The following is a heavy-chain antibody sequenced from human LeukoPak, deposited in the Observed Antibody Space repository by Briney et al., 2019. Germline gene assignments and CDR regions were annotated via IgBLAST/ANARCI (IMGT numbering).Heavy chain of an antibody. CDR1: GFILSRHW. D-gene: IGHD1-1*01. V-gene: IGHV3-74*01. CDR2: INGDGSST. J-gene: IGHJ5*02. Sequence: GGSLRLSCAASGFILSRHWMHWVRQAPGKGLVWVSRINGDGSSTDYADSVRGRFTISRDNANNTLYLQMNSLRPEDTAVYYCTTYTSWGQGTLVTVSS. CDR3: TTYTS.